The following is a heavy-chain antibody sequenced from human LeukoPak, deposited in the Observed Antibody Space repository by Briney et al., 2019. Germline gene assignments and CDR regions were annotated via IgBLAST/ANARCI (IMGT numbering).Heavy chain of an antibody. V-gene: IGHV1-46*03. Sequence: ASVKVSCKASGYTFTCYYMHWVRQAPGQGLEWMGIINPSGGSTSYAQKFQGRVTMTRDTSTSTVYMELSSLRSEDTAVYYCASEEVLTGYYDWGQGTLVTVSS. D-gene: IGHD3-9*01. CDR3: ASEEVLTGYYD. CDR1: GYTFTCYY. J-gene: IGHJ4*02. CDR2: INPSGGST.